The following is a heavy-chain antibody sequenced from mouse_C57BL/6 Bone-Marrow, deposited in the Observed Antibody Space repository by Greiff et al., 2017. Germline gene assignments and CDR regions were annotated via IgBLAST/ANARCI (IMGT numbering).Heavy chain of an antibody. Sequence: VQLQQSGAELVRPGASVTLSCKASGYTFTDYEMHWVKQTPVHGLEWIGAIDPETGGTAYNQKFKGKAILTADKSSSTAYMELRSLTSEDSAVYYCTRSMVTGGFAYWGQGTLVTVSA. D-gene: IGHD2-2*01. J-gene: IGHJ3*01. CDR2: IDPETGGT. CDR3: TRSMVTGGFAY. CDR1: GYTFTDYE. V-gene: IGHV1-15*01.